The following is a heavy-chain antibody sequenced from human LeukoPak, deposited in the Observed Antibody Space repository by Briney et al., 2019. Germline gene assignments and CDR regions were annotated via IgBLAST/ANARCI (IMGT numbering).Heavy chain of an antibody. Sequence: GGSLRLSCAASGFTFSNYWMTWVRQAPGKGLEWVANIRQDGSEKYYVDSVKGRFTISRDNAKNSLYLQMNSLRAEDTAVYYCAGGYCSSTSCSAGNNWFDPWGQGTLVTVSS. D-gene: IGHD2-2*01. CDR3: AGGYCSSTSCSAGNNWFDP. CDR2: IRQDGSEK. J-gene: IGHJ5*02. V-gene: IGHV3-7*01. CDR1: GFTFSNYW.